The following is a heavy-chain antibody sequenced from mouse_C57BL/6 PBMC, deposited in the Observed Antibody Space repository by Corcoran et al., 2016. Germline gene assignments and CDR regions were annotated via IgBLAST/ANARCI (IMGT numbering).Heavy chain of an antibody. CDR2: INTYSGVP. V-gene: IGHV9-3*01. CDR1: GYTFTTYG. Sequence: QIQLVQSGPELKKPGETVKISCKASGYTFTTYGMSWVKQAPGKGLKWMGWINTYSGVPTYADDFKGRFAFSLETSASTAYLQINNLKNEDTATSFCARRLTGYFDYWGQGTTLTVSS. CDR3: ARRLTGYFDY. J-gene: IGHJ2*01. D-gene: IGHD4-1*01.